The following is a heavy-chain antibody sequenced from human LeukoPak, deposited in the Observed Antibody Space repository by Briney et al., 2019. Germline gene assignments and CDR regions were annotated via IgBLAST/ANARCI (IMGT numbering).Heavy chain of an antibody. CDR2: IIPIFGTA. Sequence: SVKVSCKASGGTFSSYAISWVGQAPGQGLEWMGGIIPIFGTANYAQKFQGRVTITTDESTSTAYMELSSLRSEDTAVYYCARGGIFYYYYYYMDVWGKGTTVTVSS. J-gene: IGHJ6*03. D-gene: IGHD3-9*01. CDR1: GGTFSSYA. V-gene: IGHV1-69*05. CDR3: ARGGIFYYYYYYMDV.